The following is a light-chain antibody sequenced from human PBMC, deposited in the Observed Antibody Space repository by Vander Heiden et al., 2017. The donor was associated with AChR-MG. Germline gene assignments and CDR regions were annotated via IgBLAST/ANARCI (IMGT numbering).Light chain of an antibody. CDR2: SNN. V-gene: IGLV1-44*01. CDR3: AAWDDSLNGPV. J-gene: IGLJ3*02. Sequence: QSVLTQPPPASGAPGPRVTIHCPGSSANIGSNTVSWYQQLPGQAPKLLIYSNNQRPSGVPDRFSGSKSGTSASLAISGLQAEDEADYYCAAWDDSLNGPVFGGGTKLTVL. CDR1: SANIGSNT.